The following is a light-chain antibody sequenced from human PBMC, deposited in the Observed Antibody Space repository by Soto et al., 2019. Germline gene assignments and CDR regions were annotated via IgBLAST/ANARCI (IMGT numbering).Light chain of an antibody. CDR1: SSDVGGYNY. V-gene: IGLV2-11*01. Sequence: QAALTQPGSVSGSPGQSVTISCTGASSDVGGYNYVSWYQQHPGKAPKLMIYDVSKRPSGVHDRFSGSKSGNTASLTISGLQTEDEADYYCCSYAARYTYVFGTRTKVTVL. J-gene: IGLJ1*01. CDR2: DVS. CDR3: CSYAARYTYV.